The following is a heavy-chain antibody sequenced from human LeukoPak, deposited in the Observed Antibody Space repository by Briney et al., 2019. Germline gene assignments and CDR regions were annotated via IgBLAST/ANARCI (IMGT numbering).Heavy chain of an antibody. CDR1: GGSFSGYY. V-gene: IGHV4-34*01. CDR3: AGARGQLVAGPNWFDP. Sequence: PSETLSLTCAVYGGSFSGYYWSWIRQPPGKGLEWIGEINHSGSTNYNPSLKSRVTISVDTSKNQFSLKLSSVTAADTAVYYCAGARGQLVAGPNWFDPWGQGTLVTASS. J-gene: IGHJ5*02. D-gene: IGHD6-19*01. CDR2: INHSGST.